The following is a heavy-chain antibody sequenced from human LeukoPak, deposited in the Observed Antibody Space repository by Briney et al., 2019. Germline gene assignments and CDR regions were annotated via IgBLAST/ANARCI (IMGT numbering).Heavy chain of an antibody. J-gene: IGHJ3*02. V-gene: IGHV4-34*01. CDR3: ARVSRFLEWLFSPCAFDI. Sequence: PSETLSLTCAVYGGSFSGYYWSWIRQHPGKGLEWIGDINHSGSTNYNPSLKSRVTISVDTSKNQFSLKLSSVTAADTAVYYCARVSRFLEWLFSPCAFDIWGQGTMVTVSS. CDR1: GGSFSGYY. CDR2: INHSGST. D-gene: IGHD3-3*01.